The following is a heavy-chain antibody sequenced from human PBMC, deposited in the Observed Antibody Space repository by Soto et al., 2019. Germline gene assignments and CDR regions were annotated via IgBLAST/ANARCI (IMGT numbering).Heavy chain of an antibody. V-gene: IGHV4-39*07. Sequence: SETLSLTCTVSGGSISSSSYYWGWIRQPPGKGLEWIGSIYYSGYTYYNPSLKSRVTISVDRSKNQFSLKLSSVTAADTAVYYCARGETMYYDILTGGPYGMDVWGQGTTVTVSS. CDR3: ARGETMYYDILTGGPYGMDV. J-gene: IGHJ6*02. D-gene: IGHD3-9*01. CDR2: IYYSGYT. CDR1: GGSISSSSYY.